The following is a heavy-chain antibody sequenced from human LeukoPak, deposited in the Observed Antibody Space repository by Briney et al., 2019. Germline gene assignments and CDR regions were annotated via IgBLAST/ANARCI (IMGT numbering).Heavy chain of an antibody. CDR2: IYYSGST. V-gene: IGHV4-59*01. J-gene: IGHJ6*03. CDR1: GGSISSYY. D-gene: IGHD2-2*01. CDR3: ARDVRYCSSTSCPPYYYYYYMDV. Sequence: SETLSLTCTVSGGSISSYYWSWIRQPPGKGLEWIGYIYYSGSTNYNPSLKSRVTISVDTSKNQFSLKLSSVTAADTAVYYCARDVRYCSSTSCPPYYYYYYMDVWGKGTTVTVSS.